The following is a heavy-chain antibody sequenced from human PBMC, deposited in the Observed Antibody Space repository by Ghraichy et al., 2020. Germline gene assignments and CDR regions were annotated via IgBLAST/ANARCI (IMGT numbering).Heavy chain of an antibody. CDR1: GFTFTSYS. V-gene: IGHV3-30*04. CDR3: AREYMSSSPDH. J-gene: IGHJ4*02. Sequence: GGSLRLSCVASGFTFTSYSMHWVRQTPGKGLEWVGLIHYTGERDFYADSVKGRFTISRNTSQNTVYLEMNRLRDDDTAVYYCAREYMSSSPDHWGQGTLVSVSS. D-gene: IGHD6-6*01. CDR2: IHYTGERD.